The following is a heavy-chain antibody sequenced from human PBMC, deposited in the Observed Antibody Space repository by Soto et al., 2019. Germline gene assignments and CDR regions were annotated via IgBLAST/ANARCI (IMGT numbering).Heavy chain of an antibody. Sequence: GGSLRLSCAASGFTFSNAWMSWVRQAPGKGLEWVGRIKSKTDGGTTDYAAPVKGRFTISRDDSKNTLYLQMNSLKTEDTAVYYCTQVNVYYYYGMDVWGQGTTVTVSS. J-gene: IGHJ6*02. V-gene: IGHV3-15*01. CDR3: TQVNVYYYYGMDV. CDR1: GFTFSNAW. CDR2: IKSKTDGGTT.